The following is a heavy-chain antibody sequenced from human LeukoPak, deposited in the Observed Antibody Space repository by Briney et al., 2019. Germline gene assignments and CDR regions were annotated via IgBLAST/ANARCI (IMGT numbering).Heavy chain of an antibody. CDR2: FYYSGST. CDR1: GGSISSYY. Sequence: SETLSLTCTVPGGSISSYYWSWIRQPPGKGLEWIGYFYYSGSTNYNPSLKSRVTISVDTSKNQFSLKLSSVTAADTAVYYCARAYSSSWYDYWGQGTLVTVSS. V-gene: IGHV4-59*01. D-gene: IGHD6-13*01. CDR3: ARAYSSSWYDY. J-gene: IGHJ4*02.